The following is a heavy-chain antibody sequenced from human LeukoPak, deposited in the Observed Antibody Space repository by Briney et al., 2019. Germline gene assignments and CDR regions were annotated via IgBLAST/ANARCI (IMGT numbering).Heavy chain of an antibody. J-gene: IGHJ5*02. V-gene: IGHV1-24*01. CDR1: GYTLTELS. D-gene: IGHD3-22*01. CDR2: FDPEDGET. Sequence: ASVKVSCKVSGYTLTELSMHWVRQAPGKGLEWMGGFDPEDGETIYAQKFQGRVTMTEDTSTDTAYMELSSLRSEDTAVYYCARNPEFYYNRSGYPLRVNCFDPWGQGTLVTVSS. CDR3: ARNPEFYYNRSGYPLRVNCFDP.